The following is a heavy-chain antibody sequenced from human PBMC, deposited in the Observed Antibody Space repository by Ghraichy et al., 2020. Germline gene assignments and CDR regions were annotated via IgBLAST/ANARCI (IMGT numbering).Heavy chain of an antibody. CDR3: ARARDSSSGPAAEYFQH. Sequence: GESLNISCAASGFTFSSYSMNWVRQAPGKGLEWVSYISSSSSTIYYADSVKGRFTISRDNAKNSLYLQMNSLRDEDTTVYYCARARDSSSGPAAEYFQHWGQGTLVTVSS. CDR1: GFTFSSYS. D-gene: IGHD6-13*01. CDR2: ISSSSSTI. J-gene: IGHJ1*01. V-gene: IGHV3-48*02.